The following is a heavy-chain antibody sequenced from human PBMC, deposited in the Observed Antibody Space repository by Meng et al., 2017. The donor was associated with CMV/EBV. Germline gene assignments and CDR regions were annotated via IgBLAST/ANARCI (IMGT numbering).Heavy chain of an antibody. CDR3: ARRRAAAISNWFDP. CDR1: GYTFTSYD. CDR2: MNPNSGNT. V-gene: IGHV1-8*01. D-gene: IGHD2-2*02. J-gene: IGHJ5*02. Sequence: ASVKVSCKVSGYTFTSYDINWVRQATAQRLEWMGWMNPNSGNTGYAQKFQGRVTMTRNTSISTAYMELSSLRSEDTAVYYCARRRAAAISNWFDPWGQGTLVTVSS.